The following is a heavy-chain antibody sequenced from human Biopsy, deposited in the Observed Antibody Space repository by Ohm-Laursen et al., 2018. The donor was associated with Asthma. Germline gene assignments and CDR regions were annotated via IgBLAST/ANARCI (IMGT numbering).Heavy chain of an antibody. CDR3: ASDFPKDYVRYNFQF. D-gene: IGHD4-17*01. Sequence: SVKVSCKASGGMFGNYAISWVRQAPGQGLEWMGGHDHEEGGTVNARRFQGRVTMTEDTSTDTAYMELSSLSSDDTAVYYCASDFPKDYVRYNFQFWGQGTLVTVFS. V-gene: IGHV1-24*01. J-gene: IGHJ4*02. CDR1: GGMFGNYA. CDR2: HDHEEGGT.